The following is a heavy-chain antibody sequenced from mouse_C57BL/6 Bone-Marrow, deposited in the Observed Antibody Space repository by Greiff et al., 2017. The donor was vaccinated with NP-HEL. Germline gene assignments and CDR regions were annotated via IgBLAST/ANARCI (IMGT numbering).Heavy chain of an antibody. J-gene: IGHJ4*01. Sequence: EVQLVESGPELVKPGASVKISCKASGYSFTDYNMNWVKQSHGKSLEWIGVIYPNYGTTSYNQKFKGKATLTVDQPTSTAYMQITSLKSEDSAVYYCARDGYAMDYWGQGTSVTVSA. V-gene: IGHV1-39*01. CDR2: IYPNYGTT. CDR3: ARDGYAMDY. D-gene: IGHD2-2*01. CDR1: GYSFTDYN.